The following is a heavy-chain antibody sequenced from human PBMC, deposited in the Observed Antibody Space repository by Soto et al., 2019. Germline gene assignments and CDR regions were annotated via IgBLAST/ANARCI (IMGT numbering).Heavy chain of an antibody. CDR3: ARATRYCSSTSCYYAYYYYYYMDV. V-gene: IGHV4-34*01. CDR2: INHSGST. Sequence: SETLSLTCAVYGGSFSGYYWSWIRQPPGKGLEWIGEINHSGSTNYNPSLKSRVTISVDTSKNQFSLKLSSVTAADTAVYYCARATRYCSSTSCYYAYYYYYYMDVWGKGTTVT. CDR1: GGSFSGYY. J-gene: IGHJ6*03. D-gene: IGHD2-2*01.